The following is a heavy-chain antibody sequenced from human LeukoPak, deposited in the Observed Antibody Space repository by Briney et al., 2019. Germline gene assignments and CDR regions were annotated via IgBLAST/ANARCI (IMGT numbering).Heavy chain of an antibody. J-gene: IGHJ4*02. CDR3: ARDSFTCSSTSCYQGDY. CDR2: ISAYNGNT. Sequence: ASVKVSCKASGYTFTSYGISWVRQAPGQGLEWMGWISAYNGNTNYAQKLQGRVTMTTDTSTSTAYMELRSLRSDDTAVHYCARDSFTCSSTSCYQGDYWGQGTLVTVSS. CDR1: GYTFTSYG. V-gene: IGHV1-18*01. D-gene: IGHD2-2*01.